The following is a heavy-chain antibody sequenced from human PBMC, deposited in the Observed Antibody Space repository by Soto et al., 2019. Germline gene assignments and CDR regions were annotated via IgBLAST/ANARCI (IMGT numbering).Heavy chain of an antibody. CDR1: GGSFSGYY. V-gene: IGHV4-34*01. J-gene: IGHJ6*03. CDR2: INHSGST. CDR3: ARGVQGHSSSKYYYMDV. D-gene: IGHD6-6*01. Sequence: PSETLSLTCAVYGGSFSGYYWSWIRQPPGKGLEWIGEINHSGSTNYNPSLKSRVTISVDTSKNQFSLKLSSVTAADTAVYYCARGVQGHSSSKYYYMDVWGKGTTVTVSS.